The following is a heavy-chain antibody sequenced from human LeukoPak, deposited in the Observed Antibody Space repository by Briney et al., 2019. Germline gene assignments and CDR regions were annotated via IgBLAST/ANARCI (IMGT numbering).Heavy chain of an antibody. Sequence: ASVKVSCKASGGTFSSYAISWVRQAPGQGLEWMGGIIPIFGTANYAQKFQGRVTITADESTSTAYMELSSLRSGDTAVYYCARDSDRDYGEGFYYGMDVWGQGTTVTVSS. CDR1: GGTFSSYA. V-gene: IGHV1-69*13. CDR3: ARDSDRDYGEGFYYGMDV. J-gene: IGHJ6*02. CDR2: IIPIFGTA. D-gene: IGHD4-17*01.